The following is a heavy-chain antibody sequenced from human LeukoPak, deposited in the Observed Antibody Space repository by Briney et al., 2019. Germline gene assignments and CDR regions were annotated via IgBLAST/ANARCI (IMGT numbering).Heavy chain of an antibody. V-gene: IGHV3-23*01. Sequence: GSLRLSCAASGFTFSNYAMNWVRQAPGKGLEWVSVISVSGSRAYYADFVKGRFTVSRDNSKNTVLLQMNSLRVEDTAVYYCTKDHDGMHAWGQGTTVTVSS. CDR1: GFTFSNYA. J-gene: IGHJ6*02. CDR2: ISVSGSRA. CDR3: TKDHDGMHA.